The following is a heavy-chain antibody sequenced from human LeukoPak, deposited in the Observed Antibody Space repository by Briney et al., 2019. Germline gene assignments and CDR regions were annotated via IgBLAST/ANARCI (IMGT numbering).Heavy chain of an antibody. V-gene: IGHV4-59*01. Sequence: PSETLSLTCTVSGDSISSYYWSWIRQPPGKGLEWIGYIYYSGSTNYNPSLKSRVTISVDTSKNQFSLKLSSVTAADTAVYYCARQYCGGGSCFPLDYWAQETLVTVSS. CDR1: GDSISSYY. CDR3: ARQYCGGGSCFPLDY. D-gene: IGHD2-15*01. CDR2: IYYSGST. J-gene: IGHJ4*02.